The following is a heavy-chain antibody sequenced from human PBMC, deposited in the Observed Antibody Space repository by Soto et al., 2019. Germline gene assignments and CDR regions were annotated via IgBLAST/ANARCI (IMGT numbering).Heavy chain of an antibody. D-gene: IGHD1-7*01. CDR2: FDPEDGET. CDR3: ATDVYNWNYVTAP. V-gene: IGHV1-24*01. Sequence: ASVKVACKVSGYTLTELSMHWVRQAPGKGLEWMGGFDPEDGETIYAQKFQGRVTMTEDTSTDTAYMELSSLRSEDTAVYYCATDVYNWNYVTAPWGQGTLVTVSS. J-gene: IGHJ5*02. CDR1: GYTLTELS.